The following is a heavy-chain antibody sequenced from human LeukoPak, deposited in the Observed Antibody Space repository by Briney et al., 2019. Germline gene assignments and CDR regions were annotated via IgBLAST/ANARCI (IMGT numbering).Heavy chain of an antibody. D-gene: IGHD6-13*01. CDR1: GGSFSSYY. V-gene: IGHV4-59*01. CDR2: IYYSGST. CDR3: ARDRAAAPDNWFDP. J-gene: IGHJ5*02. Sequence: TSETLSLTCAVYGGSFSSYYWSWIRQPPGKGLEWIGYIYYSGSTNYNPSLKSRVTISVDTSKNQFSLKLSSVTAADTAVYYCARDRAAAPDNWFDPWGQGTLVTVSS.